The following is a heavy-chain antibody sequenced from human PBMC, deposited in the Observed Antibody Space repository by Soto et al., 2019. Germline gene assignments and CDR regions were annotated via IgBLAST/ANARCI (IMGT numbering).Heavy chain of an antibody. Sequence: GGSLRLSCAASGFTFSSYSMNWVRQAPGKGLEWVSYISSSSSIIYYADSVKGRFTISRDNAKNSLYLQMNSLTAEDTAVYYCARPTSGSYYWPCDYRGQGTLVTVSS. V-gene: IGHV3-48*01. CDR3: ARPTSGSYYWPCDY. CDR2: ISSSSSII. CDR1: GFTFSSYS. D-gene: IGHD3-10*01. J-gene: IGHJ4*02.